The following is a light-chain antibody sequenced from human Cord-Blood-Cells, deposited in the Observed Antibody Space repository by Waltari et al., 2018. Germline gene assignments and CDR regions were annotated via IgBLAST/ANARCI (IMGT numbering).Light chain of an antibody. CDR3: CSYAGSYTWV. CDR1: SSDAGGYNH. V-gene: IGLV2-11*01. CDR2: DVS. J-gene: IGLJ3*02. Sequence: QSALTQPRPVTGSPGKSVTIPCTGTSSDAGGYNHVPWYQQHPGKAPKLMIYDVSKRPSGVPDRFSGSKSGNTASLTISGLQAEDEADYYCCSYAGSYTWVFGGGTKLTVL.